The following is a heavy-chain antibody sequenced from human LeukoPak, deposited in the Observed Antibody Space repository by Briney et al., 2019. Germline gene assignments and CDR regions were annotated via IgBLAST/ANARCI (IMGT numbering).Heavy chain of an antibody. CDR2: TYYSGST. CDR3: AGLYSGYDEKLDY. J-gene: IGHJ4*02. CDR1: GGSISSGGYY. D-gene: IGHD5-12*01. V-gene: IGHV4-31*03. Sequence: SETLSLTCTVSGGSISSGGYYWSWIRQHPGKGLEWIGYTYYSGSTYYNPSLKSRVTISVDTSKNQFSLKLSSVTAADTAVYYCAGLYSGYDEKLDYWGQGTLVTVSS.